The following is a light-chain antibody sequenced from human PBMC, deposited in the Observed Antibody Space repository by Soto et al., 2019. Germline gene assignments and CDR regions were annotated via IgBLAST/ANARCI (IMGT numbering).Light chain of an antibody. CDR2: KAS. CDR1: QSISSW. J-gene: IGKJ1*01. V-gene: IGKV1-5*03. Sequence: DIQMTQSPSTLSASVGDRVTITCRASQSISSWLAWYQQKPGKAPKLLIYKASTIASGVPSRFSGSGSGTEFTLTISRLQADDFATYYCQQYNSHPWTFGQGTKVEIK. CDR3: QQYNSHPWT.